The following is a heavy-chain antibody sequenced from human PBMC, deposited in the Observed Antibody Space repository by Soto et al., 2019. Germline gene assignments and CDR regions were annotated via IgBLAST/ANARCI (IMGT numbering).Heavy chain of an antibody. Sequence: SGPTLVNPTQTLTLTCTFSGFSLSTSGVGVGWIRQPPGKALEWLALIYWDDDKRYSPSLKSRLTITKDTSKNQVVLTMTNVDPVDTATYYCAHQLRPRWYLGWFDPWGQGTLVTVSS. CDR3: AHQLRPRWYLGWFDP. CDR2: IYWDDDK. V-gene: IGHV2-5*02. CDR1: GFSLSTSGVG. J-gene: IGHJ5*02. D-gene: IGHD6-13*01.